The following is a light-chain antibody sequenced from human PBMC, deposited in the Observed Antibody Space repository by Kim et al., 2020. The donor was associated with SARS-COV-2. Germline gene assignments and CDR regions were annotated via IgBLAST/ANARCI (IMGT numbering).Light chain of an antibody. CDR2: GAS. J-gene: IGKJ1*01. CDR3: QQYYNWPRT. V-gene: IGKV3-15*01. Sequence: EIVMTQSPATLSVSPGERATLSCRASQSVLTNLAWYQQKPGQAPRLLIYGASTMATGIPASFSGSGSGTEFTLTISSLQSEDFVIYYCQQYYNWPRTFGQGTKVEIK. CDR1: QSVLTN.